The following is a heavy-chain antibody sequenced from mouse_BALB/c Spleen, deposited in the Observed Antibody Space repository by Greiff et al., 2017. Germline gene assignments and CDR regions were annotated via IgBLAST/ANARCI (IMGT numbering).Heavy chain of an antibody. CDR3: ARVITGYAMDY. V-gene: IGHV5-6-5*01. Sequence: EVMLVESGGGLVKPGGSLKLSCAASGFTFSSYAMSWVRQTPEKRLEWVASISSGGSTYYPDSVKGRFTISRDNARNILYLKMSSLRSEDTAMYYCARVITGYAMDYWGQGTSVTVSS. CDR2: ISSGGST. J-gene: IGHJ4*01. CDR1: GFTFSSYA. D-gene: IGHD2-4*01.